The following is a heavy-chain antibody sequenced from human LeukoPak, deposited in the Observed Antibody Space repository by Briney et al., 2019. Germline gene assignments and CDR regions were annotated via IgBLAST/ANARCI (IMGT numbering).Heavy chain of an antibody. D-gene: IGHD3-22*01. CDR2: IKQDGSEK. Sequence: GGSLRLSCAASGFTFSSYWMSWVRQAPGKGLEWVANIKQDGSEKYYVDSVKGRFTISRDNAKNSLYLQMNSLRAEDTAVYYCASGYYYDSSGYRFDYWGQGTLVTVSS. V-gene: IGHV3-7*01. J-gene: IGHJ4*02. CDR1: GFTFSSYW. CDR3: ASGYYYDSSGYRFDY.